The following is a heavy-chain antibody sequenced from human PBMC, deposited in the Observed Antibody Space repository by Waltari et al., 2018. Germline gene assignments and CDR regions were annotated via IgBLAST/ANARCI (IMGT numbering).Heavy chain of an antibody. CDR2: IYNRGGT. Sequence: QVQLQESGPGLVKPSGTLSLTCAVSGGSISSSNWWSWVRQSPGKGLEWIGEIYNRGGTNYNPSLKSRVTISVDKSKNQFSLKLGSVTAADTAVYYCARVYSSGWTLFDYWGQGTLVTVSS. CDR1: GGSISSSNW. V-gene: IGHV4-4*02. CDR3: ARVYSSGWTLFDY. J-gene: IGHJ4*02. D-gene: IGHD6-19*01.